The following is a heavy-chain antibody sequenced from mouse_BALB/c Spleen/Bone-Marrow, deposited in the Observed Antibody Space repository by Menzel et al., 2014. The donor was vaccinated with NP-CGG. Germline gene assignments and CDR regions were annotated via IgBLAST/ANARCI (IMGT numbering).Heavy chain of an antibody. J-gene: IGHJ2*01. CDR1: GYTFTSNT. Sequence: VQLQQSAGELARPGASVKMSCKASGYTFTSNTIQWVKQRPGQGLEWIGYINPTRGYTDYNQRFKDKTTLTADKSSSTAYMQLSSLTSEDSAVYYCAREATYYAYFDYWGQGTTLTAPS. CDR2: INPTRGYT. CDR3: AREATYYAYFDY. V-gene: IGHV1-4*02. D-gene: IGHD1-1*01.